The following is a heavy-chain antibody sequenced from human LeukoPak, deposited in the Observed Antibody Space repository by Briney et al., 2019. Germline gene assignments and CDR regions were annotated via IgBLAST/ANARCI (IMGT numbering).Heavy chain of an antibody. CDR3: ARHPTVATVAFDI. CDR2: IYPGDSDT. Sequence: GESLKISCKGSGYSFTSYWIGWVRQMPGKGLEWMGIIYPGDSDTRYSPSFQGQVTISADKSISTAYLQWSSLKASDTAMYYCARHPTVATVAFDIWGQGTMVTVSS. CDR1: GYSFTSYW. V-gene: IGHV5-51*01. J-gene: IGHJ3*02. D-gene: IGHD5-12*01.